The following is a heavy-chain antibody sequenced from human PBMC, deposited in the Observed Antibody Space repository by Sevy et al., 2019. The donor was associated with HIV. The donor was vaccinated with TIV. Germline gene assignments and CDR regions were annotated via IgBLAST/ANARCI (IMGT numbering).Heavy chain of an antibody. CDR2: IIPIFGTA. J-gene: IGHJ5*02. CDR1: GGTFSSYA. V-gene: IGHV1-69*13. Sequence: ASVKVSCKASGGTFSSYAISWVRQAPGQGLEWMGGIIPIFGTANYAQKFQGRVTITADESTSTAYMELGSLRSEDTAVYYCARHKGQENWFDPWGQGTLVTVSS. CDR3: ARHKGQENWFDP.